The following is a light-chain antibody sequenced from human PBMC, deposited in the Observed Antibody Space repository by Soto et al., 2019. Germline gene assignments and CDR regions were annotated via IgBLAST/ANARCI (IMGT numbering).Light chain of an antibody. CDR1: SSDVGAYNY. J-gene: IGLJ2*01. CDR2: EVS. CDR3: SSYTSSITLV. V-gene: IGLV2-14*01. Sequence: QSALTQPASVSGSPGQSITISCTGTSSDVGAYNYVSWYQQHPGKAPKLMIYEVSNRPSGVSNRFSGSKSGNTASLTISGLQAEDEADYYCSSYTSSITLVFGGGTKVTV.